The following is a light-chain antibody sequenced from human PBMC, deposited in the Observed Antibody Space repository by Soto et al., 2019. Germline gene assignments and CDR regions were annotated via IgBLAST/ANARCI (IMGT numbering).Light chain of an antibody. CDR1: PIVFYSSNTKNY. CDR2: WAS. CDR3: QPDYRTPLT. V-gene: IGKV4-1*01. Sequence: IVMTQSPDSLAVSLGDRATIKCKSSPIVFYSSNTKNYFAWYQQKPGQPPKLLIYWASTRVSGVPDRLSGSESWTDFTLTISSLQAEDVADYDGQPDYRTPLTFGQGTKVEIK. J-gene: IGKJ1*01.